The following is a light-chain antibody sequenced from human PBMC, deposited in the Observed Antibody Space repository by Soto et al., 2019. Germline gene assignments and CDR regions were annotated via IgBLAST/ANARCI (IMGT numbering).Light chain of an antibody. CDR3: QVWNSASDPFV. CDR1: KIGTRG. Sequence: SYILTQPPSVSVAPGQTATITCGGYKIGTRGVHWYRQRPGQAPVLAVTDHGDRASGIPDRFSGSKSVNMANLTISRAEAGDEADYYCQVWNSASDPFVFGPGTKLTVL. CDR2: DHG. J-gene: IGLJ1*01. V-gene: IGLV3-21*02.